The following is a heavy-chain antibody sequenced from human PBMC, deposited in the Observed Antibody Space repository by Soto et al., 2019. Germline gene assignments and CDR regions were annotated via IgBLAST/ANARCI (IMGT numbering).Heavy chain of an antibody. CDR2: IKSKTDGGTT. D-gene: IGHD5-12*01. V-gene: IGHV3-15*01. J-gene: IGHJ3*02. CDR1: GFTFSNAW. Sequence: GGSLRLSCAASGFTFSNAWMSWVRQAPGKGLEWVGRIKSKTDGGTTDYAAPVKGRFTISRDDSKNTLYLQMNSLKTEDTAVYYCTTDVEMATNDAFDIWGQGTMVPVSS. CDR3: TTDVEMATNDAFDI.